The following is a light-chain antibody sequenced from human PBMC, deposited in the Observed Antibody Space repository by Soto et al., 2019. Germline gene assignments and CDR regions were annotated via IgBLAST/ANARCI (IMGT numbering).Light chain of an antibody. J-gene: IGLJ1*01. CDR2: DVT. Sequence: QSALTQPRSVSGSPGQSVTISCTGTSLDVGGFDYVSWYQQHPGKAPTLIIYDVTQRPSGVPDRFSGFKSGNTASLTISGLDPGDEADYYCCSYAGTHTYVFGTGTKVTVL. CDR1: SLDVGGFDY. CDR3: CSYAGTHTYV. V-gene: IGLV2-11*01.